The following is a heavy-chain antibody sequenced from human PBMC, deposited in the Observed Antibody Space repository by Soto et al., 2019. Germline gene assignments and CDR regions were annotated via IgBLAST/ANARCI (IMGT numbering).Heavy chain of an antibody. D-gene: IGHD3-22*01. J-gene: IGHJ5*02. CDR2: IIPIIGII. Sequence: ASVELSCTASGGTYSTCTITWVRQAPGRMGRIIPIIGIINYAQKFQGRVTITADKFTGTAYMELTRLRSDDTAVYYCAGDPDSHYNDSHASSDTWGQGTLVSVSS. CDR3: AGDPDSHYNDSHASSDT. V-gene: IGHV1-69*04. CDR1: GGTYSTCT.